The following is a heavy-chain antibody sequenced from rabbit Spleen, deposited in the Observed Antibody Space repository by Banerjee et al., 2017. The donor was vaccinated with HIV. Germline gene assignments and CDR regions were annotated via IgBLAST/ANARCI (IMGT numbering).Heavy chain of an antibody. Sequence: QEQLVESGGGLVQPEGSLTLTCTASGIDFSSYYYMCWVRQAPGKGLEWIACIYTGDGNTYYASWAKGRFTISKTSSTTVDLQMTSLTAADTATYFCARGAPSGYYGYFNLWGPGTLVTVS. D-gene: IGHD1-1*01. V-gene: IGHV1S45*01. CDR2: IYTGDGNT. CDR1: GIDFSSYYY. J-gene: IGHJ4*01. CDR3: ARGAPSGYYGYFNL.